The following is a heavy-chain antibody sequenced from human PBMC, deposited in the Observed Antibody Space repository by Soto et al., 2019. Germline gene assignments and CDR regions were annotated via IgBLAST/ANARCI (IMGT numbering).Heavy chain of an antibody. V-gene: IGHV1-3*01. J-gene: IGHJ4*02. CDR1: GYTFTSYA. Sequence: GASVKVSCKASGYTFTSYAMHWGRPAPGQRLEWMGWINAGNGNTKYSQKFQGRVTITRDTSASTAYMELSSLRSEDTAVYYCARDGHYYDILTGYYRALDYWGQGTLVTVSS. CDR3: ARDGHYYDILTGYYRALDY. CDR2: INAGNGNT. D-gene: IGHD3-9*01.